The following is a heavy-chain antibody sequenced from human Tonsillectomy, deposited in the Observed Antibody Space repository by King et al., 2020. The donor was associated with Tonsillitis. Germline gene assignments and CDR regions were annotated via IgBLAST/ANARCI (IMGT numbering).Heavy chain of an antibody. CDR3: ARGGYYYDLWYFDL. V-gene: IGHV3-21*01. CDR1: GFTFSSSS. J-gene: IGHJ2*01. D-gene: IGHD3-22*01. CDR2: ISSSSSYI. Sequence: VQLVESGGGLVKPGGSLRLSCAASGFTFSSSSMNWVRQAPGKGLEWVSSISSSSSYISYSDSMKGRFTISRDNAKNSLYLQMNSPRAEDTAVYYWARGGYYYDLWYFDLWGRGTLVTVSS.